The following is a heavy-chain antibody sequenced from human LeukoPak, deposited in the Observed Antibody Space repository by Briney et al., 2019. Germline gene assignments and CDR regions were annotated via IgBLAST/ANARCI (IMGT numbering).Heavy chain of an antibody. D-gene: IGHD3-22*01. CDR3: ARFYDSSGSHFDY. Sequence: LETLSLTCTVSGGSISSHYWTRIRQPPGKGLEWIGYISYSGTTNSNPSLESRVTIAVDTSKNQLSLKPTSVTPADTAVYYCARFYDSSGSHFDYWGQGILVTVSS. V-gene: IGHV4-59*11. J-gene: IGHJ4*02. CDR1: GGSISSHY. CDR2: ISYSGTT.